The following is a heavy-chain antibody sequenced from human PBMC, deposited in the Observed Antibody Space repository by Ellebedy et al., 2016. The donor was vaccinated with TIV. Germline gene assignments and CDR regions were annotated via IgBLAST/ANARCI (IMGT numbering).Heavy chain of an antibody. J-gene: IGHJ6*02. D-gene: IGHD3-16*01. Sequence: PGGSLRLSCAASGFTFSNYWMSWVRQAPGRGLEWVANIKEDGSEKYYVDSVKGRFTISRDNAKNTLYLQMNSLRDEDTAIYYCAKDVPYYFGLDVWGQGTTVTVSS. V-gene: IGHV3-7*05. CDR2: IKEDGSEK. CDR3: AKDVPYYFGLDV. CDR1: GFTFSNYW.